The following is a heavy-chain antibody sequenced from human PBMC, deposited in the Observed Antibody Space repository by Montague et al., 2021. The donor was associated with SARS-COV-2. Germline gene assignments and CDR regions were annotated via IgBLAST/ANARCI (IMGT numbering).Heavy chain of an antibody. D-gene: IGHD4-23*01. CDR1: GGSFSGYY. CDR2: INHSGTT. J-gene: IGHJ4*02. CDR3: ARWDPQTLTLIGLRGKSASDY. V-gene: IGHV4-34*01. Sequence: SDTLSLTCAVYGGSFSGYYWTWIRQYPGKSLEWIAEINHSGTTNYNFNPSLRSRVTISVDTSKSQFSLKLSSVTAADTGVYYCARWDPQTLTLIGLRGKSASDYWGQGTLVTVSS.